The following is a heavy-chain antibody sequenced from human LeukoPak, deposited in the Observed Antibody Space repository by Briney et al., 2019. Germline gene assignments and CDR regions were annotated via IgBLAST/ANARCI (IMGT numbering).Heavy chain of an antibody. V-gene: IGHV4-39*01. CDR2: IYYSGST. CDR1: GGSISSSSYY. J-gene: IGHJ4*02. CDR3: ASAPTLRFLEWLLPYYFDY. Sequence: SETLSLTCTVSGGSISSSSYYWGWIRQPPGKGLEWIGSIYYSGSTHYNPSLKSRVTISVDTSKNQFSLKLSSVTAADTAVYYCASAPTLRFLEWLLPYYFDYWGQGTLVTVSS. D-gene: IGHD3-3*01.